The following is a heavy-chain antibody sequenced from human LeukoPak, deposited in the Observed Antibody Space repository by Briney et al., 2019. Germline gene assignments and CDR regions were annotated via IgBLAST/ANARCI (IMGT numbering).Heavy chain of an antibody. CDR3: ARHKGEGDNWIFDY. J-gene: IGHJ4*02. CDR1: VSIFTSYW. CDR2: IYPGDSDT. D-gene: IGHD1-20*01. V-gene: IGHV5-51*01. Sequence: GASRQISCQCSVSIFTSYWIGCVRPVPGEGLEWMGIIYPGDSDTTYSPSFQGQVTISADKSISTAYLQCSSLKASDTAMCYCARHKGEGDNWIFDYWGQGTLVTVSS.